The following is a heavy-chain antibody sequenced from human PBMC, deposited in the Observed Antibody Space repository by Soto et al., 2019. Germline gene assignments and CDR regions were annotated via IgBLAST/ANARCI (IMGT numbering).Heavy chain of an antibody. D-gene: IGHD5-12*01. CDR3: ACSEGGMVATSVDYYYYMDV. CDR1: GGSISSYY. CDR2: IYYSGST. J-gene: IGHJ6*03. Sequence: SETLSLTCTVSGGSISSYYWSWIRQPPGKGLEWIGYIYYSGSTNYNPSLKSRVTISVDTSKNQFSLKLSSVTAADTAVYYCACSEGGMVATSVDYYYYMDVWGKGTTVTVSS. V-gene: IGHV4-59*08.